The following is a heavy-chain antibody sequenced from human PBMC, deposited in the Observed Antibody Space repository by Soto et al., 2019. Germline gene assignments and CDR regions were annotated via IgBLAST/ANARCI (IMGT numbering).Heavy chain of an antibody. CDR1: GYTFPSYG. Sequence: ASVKVSCKASGYTFPSYGISWVRQAPGQGLEWMGWISAYNGNTNYAQKLQGRVTMTTDTSTSTAYMELRSLRSDDTAVYYCARLGTVPNGPRVFDYWGQGTLVTVSS. CDR3: ARLGTVPNGPRVFDY. V-gene: IGHV1-18*01. D-gene: IGHD4-17*01. CDR2: ISAYNGNT. J-gene: IGHJ4*02.